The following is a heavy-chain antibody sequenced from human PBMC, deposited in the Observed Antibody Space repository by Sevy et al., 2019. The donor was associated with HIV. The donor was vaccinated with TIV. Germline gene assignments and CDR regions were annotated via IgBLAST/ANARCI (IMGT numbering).Heavy chain of an antibody. J-gene: IGHJ6*02. V-gene: IGHV3-48*03. CDR2: ISHSGGAI. D-gene: IGHD3-22*01. CDR3: ARDRITMIVVEVYYYGMDV. Sequence: GGSLRLSCAASGFIFSRYEMNWVRQAPGKGLEWVSYISHSGGAINYADSVKGRFIISRDNAKNSLYLQMNSLRAEDTAVYYCARDRITMIVVEVYYYGMDVWGQGTTVTVSS. CDR1: GFIFSRYE.